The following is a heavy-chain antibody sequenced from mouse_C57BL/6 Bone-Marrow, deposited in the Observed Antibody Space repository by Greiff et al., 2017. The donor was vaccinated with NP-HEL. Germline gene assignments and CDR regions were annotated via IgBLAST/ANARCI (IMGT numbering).Heavy chain of an antibody. CDR1: GYTFTSYW. J-gene: IGHJ1*03. CDR2: INPSNGGT. D-gene: IGHD1-1*01. Sequence: QVQLQQPGTELVKPGASVKLSCKASGYTFTSYWMHWVKQRPGQGLEWIGNINPSNGGTNYNEKFKSKTTLTVDKSSSTAYMQISSLTSEDTAVYYCARGYGSSYWYLDVWGTGTTVTVSS. CDR3: ARGYGSSYWYLDV. V-gene: IGHV1-53*01.